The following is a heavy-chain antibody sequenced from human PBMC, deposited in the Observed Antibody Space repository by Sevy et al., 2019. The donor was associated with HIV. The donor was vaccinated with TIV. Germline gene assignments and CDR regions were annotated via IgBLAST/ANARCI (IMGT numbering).Heavy chain of an antibody. CDR2: LNPNSGNT. J-gene: IGHJ6*02. Sequence: ASVKVSCKASGYTFTSYDINWVRQATGQGLEWMGWLNPNSGNTGYAQKFQGRVTMTRNTSISTAYMELSSPGSEDTAVYYCARGKVYYYGMDVWGQGTTVTVSS. CDR3: ARGKVYYYGMDV. V-gene: IGHV1-8*01. CDR1: GYTFTSYD.